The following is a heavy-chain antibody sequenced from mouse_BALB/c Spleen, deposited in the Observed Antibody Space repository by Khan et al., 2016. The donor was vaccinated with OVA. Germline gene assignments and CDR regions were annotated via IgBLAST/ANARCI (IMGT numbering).Heavy chain of an antibody. J-gene: IGHJ3*01. CDR2: ISSDGDYT. CDR3: ARAPYGNIAY. V-gene: IGHV5-9-3*01. D-gene: IGHD2-1*01. CDR1: GFTFSTYA. Sequence: EVELVESGGGLVKPGGSLKLSCAASGFTFSTYAMSWVRQTPEKRLEWVATISSDGDYTYYTDNVTGRFTISRDNAKNTLYLQMSSLRSEDTAMYYCARAPYGNIAYWGQGTLGTVSA.